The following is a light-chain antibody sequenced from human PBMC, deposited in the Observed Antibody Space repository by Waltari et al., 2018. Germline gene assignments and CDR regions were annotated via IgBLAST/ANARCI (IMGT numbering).Light chain of an antibody. V-gene: IGKV3-11*01. CDR2: DAS. Sequence: EVVMTQSPATLSVSQGERATLSCRASQSISNYLAWYQKKPGQAPRLLIYDASNRATGIPTRFSGSGSGTDFTLTISSLEAEDFAVYYCQQRSNWPPAITFGQGTRLEIK. J-gene: IGKJ5*01. CDR1: QSISNY. CDR3: QQRSNWPPAIT.